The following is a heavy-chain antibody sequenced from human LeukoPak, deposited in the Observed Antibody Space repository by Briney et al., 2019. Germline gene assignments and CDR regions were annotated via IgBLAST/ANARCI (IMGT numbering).Heavy chain of an antibody. J-gene: IGHJ4*02. D-gene: IGHD3-16*02. CDR3: ARDRGIMTTFGGVIAEGAHY. Sequence: GGSLRLSCAASGFTFSDYYMSWIRQAPGKGLEWVANINQDGSERYYVDSVKGRFTISRDNAKNSLYLQMNSLRAEDTAMYYCARDRGIMTTFGGVIAEGAHYWGQGTLVTVSS. CDR1: GFTFSDYY. CDR2: INQDGSER. V-gene: IGHV3-7*03.